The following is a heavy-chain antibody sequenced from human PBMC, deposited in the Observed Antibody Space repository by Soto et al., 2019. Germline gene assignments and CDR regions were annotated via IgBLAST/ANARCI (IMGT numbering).Heavy chain of an antibody. J-gene: IGHJ4*02. CDR3: ARVNSAYDL. CDR1: GFTFTTYS. CDR2: ISSTSSYI. V-gene: IGHV3-21*01. D-gene: IGHD5-12*01. Sequence: PGGSLRLSCAASGFTFTTYSMNWVRQAPGKGLEWVSSISSTSSYIYYADSVKGRFTISRDNAKNSLYLQMNSLRVEDTAVYYCARVNSAYDLWGQGTLVTVSS.